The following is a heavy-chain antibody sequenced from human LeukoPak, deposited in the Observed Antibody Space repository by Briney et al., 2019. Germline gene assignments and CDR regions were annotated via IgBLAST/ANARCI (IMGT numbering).Heavy chain of an antibody. J-gene: IGHJ4*02. CDR2: INPSGGST. Sequence: SVKVSCKASVYTFTSYYIHWVPQAPGQGLECRGIINPSGGSTSYAQKFQGRVTMTRDTSTSTVYMELSSLRFDDTAVYYCARGTMAAAVEYFDYWGQGTLVTVSS. CDR3: ARGTMAAAVEYFDY. CDR1: VYTFTSYY. V-gene: IGHV1-46*01. D-gene: IGHD6-13*01.